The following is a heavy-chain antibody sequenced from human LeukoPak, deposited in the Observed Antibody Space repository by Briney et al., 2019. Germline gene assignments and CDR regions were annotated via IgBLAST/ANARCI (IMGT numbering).Heavy chain of an antibody. CDR1: GITVNNND. CDR2: IYSGGTT. J-gene: IGHJ4*02. CDR3: ARVLRGYDTRAYYYHYFDY. V-gene: IGHV3-66*01. Sequence: GGSLRLSCAASGITVNNNDMSWVRQAPGKGLEWVSLIYSGGTTYYTESVQGRFTISGDNSKNTLYLQMNSLRAEDTAVYYCARVLRGYDTRAYYYHYFDYWGQGTLVTVSS. D-gene: IGHD3-22*01.